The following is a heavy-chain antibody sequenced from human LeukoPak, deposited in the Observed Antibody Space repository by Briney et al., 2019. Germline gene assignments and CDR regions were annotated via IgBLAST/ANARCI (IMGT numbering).Heavy chain of an antibody. V-gene: IGHV3-74*01. Sequence: PGGSLRLSCAASGFTFSSYWMHWVRQAPGKGLVWVSRINSDGSSTSYADSVEGRFTISRDNAKNTLYLQMNSLRAEDTAVYYFARVFAVAPPGYWGQGTLVTVSS. CDR2: INSDGSST. CDR1: GFTFSSYW. CDR3: ARVFAVAPPGY. D-gene: IGHD6-19*01. J-gene: IGHJ4*02.